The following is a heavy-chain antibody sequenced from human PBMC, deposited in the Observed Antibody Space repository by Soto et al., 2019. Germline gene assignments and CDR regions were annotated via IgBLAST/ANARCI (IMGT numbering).Heavy chain of an antibody. V-gene: IGHV4-61*08. D-gene: IGHD1-26*01. CDR2: VYYSGST. CDR1: GDYVSSGAYY. J-gene: IGHJ5*02. CDR3: ARVKRSTSRLDP. Sequence: SETLSLTYSVSGDYVSSGAYYWSWIRQPPGKGLEWIGYVYYSGSTSYNPSLETGVTISVDTSKNQFSLKLTSVTPADTAIYYCARVKRSTSRLDPWGQGTLVTVSS.